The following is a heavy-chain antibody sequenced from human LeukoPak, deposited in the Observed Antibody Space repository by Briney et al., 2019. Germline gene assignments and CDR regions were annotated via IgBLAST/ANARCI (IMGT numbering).Heavy chain of an antibody. CDR3: ARDRGSQPFIDY. CDR2: VFHTGST. CDR1: GGSFSGYY. D-gene: IGHD1-26*01. V-gene: IGHV4-59*01. J-gene: IGHJ4*02. Sequence: SETLSLTCAVYGGSFSGYYWNWIRQPPGKGLEWIGYVFHTGSTNYNPSLKSRVTISVDTSKNQFSLKLSSVTAADTAVYYCARDRGSQPFIDYWGQGTLVTVSS.